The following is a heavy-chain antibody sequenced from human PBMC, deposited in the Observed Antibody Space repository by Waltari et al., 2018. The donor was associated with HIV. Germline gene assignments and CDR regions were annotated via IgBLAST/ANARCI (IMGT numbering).Heavy chain of an antibody. Sequence: QVRLVQSGPEVKNPGASVRVSCTPLVFTFTDYSLHCVRLAPGPGPEWLGWINPNDGDTKSTQKFQGRVRMTRDTSINTAYMERSRLESGDTATYYCARGRITVFRVTIVGAAMDVWGQGTSVIVSS. CDR2: INPNDGDT. V-gene: IGHV1-2*02. CDR1: VFTFTDYS. CDR3: ARGRITVFRVTIVGAAMDV. J-gene: IGHJ6*02. D-gene: IGHD3-10*01.